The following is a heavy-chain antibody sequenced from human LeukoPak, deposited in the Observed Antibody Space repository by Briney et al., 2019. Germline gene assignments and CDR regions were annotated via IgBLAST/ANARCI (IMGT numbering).Heavy chain of an antibody. CDR2: IIPIFGTA. Sequence: SVTVSCTASGGTFSSYAISWVRQAPGQGLEWMGGIIPIFGTANYAQKFQGRVTITADESTSTAYMELSSLRSEDTAVYYCASPGGYSSGWYAFDIWGQGTMVTVSS. CDR3: ASPGGYSSGWYAFDI. V-gene: IGHV1-69*13. J-gene: IGHJ3*02. D-gene: IGHD6-19*01. CDR1: GGTFSSYA.